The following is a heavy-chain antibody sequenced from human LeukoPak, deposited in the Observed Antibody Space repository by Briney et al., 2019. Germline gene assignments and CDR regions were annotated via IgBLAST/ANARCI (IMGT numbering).Heavy chain of an antibody. CDR1: GFTFSSYA. D-gene: IGHD3-10*01. CDR3: AKGGPTLFYYYYMDV. CDR2: ISGSGGST. Sequence: PGGSLRLSCAASGFTFSSYAMSWVRQAPGKGLEWVSAISGSGGSTYYADSVKSRFTIYRDNSKNTLYLQMNSLRAEDTAVYYCAKGGPTLFYYYYMDVWGKGTTVAVSS. J-gene: IGHJ6*03. V-gene: IGHV3-23*01.